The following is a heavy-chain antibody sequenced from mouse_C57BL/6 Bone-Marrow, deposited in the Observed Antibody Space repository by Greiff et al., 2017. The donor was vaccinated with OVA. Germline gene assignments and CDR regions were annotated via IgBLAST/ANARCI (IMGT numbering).Heavy chain of an antibody. V-gene: IGHV1-76*01. CDR2: IYPGSGNT. Sequence: QVQLTESGAELVRPGASVKLSCKASGYTFTDYYINWVKQRPGQGLEWIARIYPGSGNTYYNEKFKGKATLTAEKSSSTAYMQLSSLPSEASAFYICARGVRGTPTEFAYWGQGTLVTVTA. D-gene: IGHD2-14*01. CDR3: ARGVRGTPTEFAY. J-gene: IGHJ3*01. CDR1: GYTFTDYY.